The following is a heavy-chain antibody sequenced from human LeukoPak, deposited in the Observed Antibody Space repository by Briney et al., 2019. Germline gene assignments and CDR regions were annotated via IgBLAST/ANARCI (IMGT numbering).Heavy chain of an antibody. CDR2: IYYSGST. V-gene: IGHV4-59*01. J-gene: IGHJ3*02. D-gene: IGHD3-16*01. CDR1: GGSISSDN. CDR3: ARRSWAARDAFDI. Sequence: SETLSLTCSVSGGSISSDNWNWIRQPPGKGLEWIGYIYYSGSTYYNPSLKSRVTISVDTSKNQFSLKLGSVTTADTAVYYCARRSWAARDAFDIWGQGTTVTVSS.